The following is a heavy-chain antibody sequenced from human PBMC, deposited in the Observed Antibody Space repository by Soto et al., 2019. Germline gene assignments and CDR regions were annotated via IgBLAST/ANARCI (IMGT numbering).Heavy chain of an antibody. CDR3: ASSFLYYDFWSGYYERRYFDY. V-gene: IGHV4-34*01. CDR1: GGSFSGYY. D-gene: IGHD3-3*01. Sequence: PSETLSLTCAVYGGSFSGYYWSWIRQPPGKGLEWIGEINHSGSTNYNPSLKSRVTISVDTSKNQFSLKLSSVTAADTAVYYCASSFLYYDFWSGYYERRYFDYWGQGGLVTVSS. CDR2: INHSGST. J-gene: IGHJ4*02.